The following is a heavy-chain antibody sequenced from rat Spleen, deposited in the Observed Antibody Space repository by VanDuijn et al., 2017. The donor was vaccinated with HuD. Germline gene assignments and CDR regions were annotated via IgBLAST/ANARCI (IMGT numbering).Heavy chain of an antibody. V-gene: IGHV2-15*01. CDR1: GFSLTSYG. D-gene: IGHD1-11*01. CDR2: IWGDGST. Sequence: QVQLKESGPGLVQPSQTLSLTCTVSGFSLTSYGVSWVRQPPGKGLEWMGGIWGDGSTNYNSALKSRLSISRDTSKSQVFLKMNSLQTEDTAIYFCTRDRYGGYSDPSYVMDAWGQGASVTVSS. CDR3: TRDRYGGYSDPSYVMDA. J-gene: IGHJ4*01.